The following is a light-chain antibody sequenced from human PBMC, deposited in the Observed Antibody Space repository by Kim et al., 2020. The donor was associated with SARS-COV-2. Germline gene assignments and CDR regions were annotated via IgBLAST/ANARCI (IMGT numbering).Light chain of an antibody. CDR1: KLGDKY. Sequence: VSPGQTASITCSGSKLGDKYAYWYQKKPGQLPVLVIYQHTKRPSGISQRFSGSSSGNTATLTISRAQTMDEADYYCQAWDSSTAVFGGGTQLTVL. CDR3: QAWDSSTAV. V-gene: IGLV3-1*01. CDR2: QHT. J-gene: IGLJ3*02.